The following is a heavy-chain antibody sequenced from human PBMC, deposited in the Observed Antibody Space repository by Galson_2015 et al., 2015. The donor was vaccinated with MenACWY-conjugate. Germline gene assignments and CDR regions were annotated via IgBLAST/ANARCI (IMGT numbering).Heavy chain of an antibody. V-gene: IGHV1-2*04. D-gene: IGHD5-24*01. CDR3: ARQTADGYKLDF. CDR1: GYTFTGHY. Sequence: SVKVSCKASGYTFTGHYLHWVRQAPGQGLEWMGWLHPNSANTNYAQNFQAWVTMTWGTSISTAYLEVSRLRSDDTAVYYCARQTADGYKLDFWGQGTLVTVSS. J-gene: IGHJ4*02. CDR2: LHPNSANT.